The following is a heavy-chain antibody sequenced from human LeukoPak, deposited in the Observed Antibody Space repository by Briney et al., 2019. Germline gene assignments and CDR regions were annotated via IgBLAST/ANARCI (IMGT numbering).Heavy chain of an antibody. CDR1: GGTFSSYA. J-gene: IGHJ4*02. V-gene: IGHV1-69*05. CDR3: ARSRDYYDSSGYPY. D-gene: IGHD3-22*01. CDR2: IIPILGTA. Sequence: SVKVSCKASGGTFSSYAISWVRQAPGQGLEWMGGIIPILGTANYAQKFQGRVTITTDESTSTAYMELSSLRSEDTAVYYCARSRDYYDSSGYPYWGQGTLVTVSS.